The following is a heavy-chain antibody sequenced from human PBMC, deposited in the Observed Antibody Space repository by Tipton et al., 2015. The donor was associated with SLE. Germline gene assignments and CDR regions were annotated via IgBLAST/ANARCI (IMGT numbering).Heavy chain of an antibody. V-gene: IGHV4-39*07. D-gene: IGHD3-16*01. Sequence: TLSLTCTVSGASVSSTSNDWGWIRQSPGKGLEWIGSIYSNGHTFSNASLRGRVTVSVDTSKNQFSLKLTSVTAADTAVYYCARDQVGVGDLDFWGQGSLVTVSS. CDR2: IYSNGHT. CDR1: GASVSSTSND. J-gene: IGHJ4*02. CDR3: ARDQVGVGDLDF.